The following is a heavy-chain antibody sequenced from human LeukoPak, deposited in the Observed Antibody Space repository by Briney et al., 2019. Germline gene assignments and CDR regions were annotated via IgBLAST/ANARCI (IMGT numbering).Heavy chain of an antibody. J-gene: IGHJ5*02. CDR2: ISAYNGNT. CDR3: ARERGSNFDP. CDR1: GYTFTSYG. Sequence: ASVKVSCKASGYTFTSYGISWVRQAPGQGLEWMGWISAYNGNTNYAQKFQGRVTMTRDTSISTAYMELSRLRSDDTAVYYCARERGSNFDPWGQGTLVTVSS. V-gene: IGHV1-18*01.